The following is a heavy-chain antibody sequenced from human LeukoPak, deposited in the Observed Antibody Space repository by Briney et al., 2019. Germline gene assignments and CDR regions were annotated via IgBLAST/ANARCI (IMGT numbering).Heavy chain of an antibody. CDR2: ISSSSSYI. J-gene: IGHJ3*02. CDR1: GFTFSSYS. CDR3: ARGGYYGSDAFDI. Sequence: GGSLRLSCAASGFTFSSYSMNWVRQAPGKGLEWVSSISSSSSYIYYADSVKGRFTISRDNAKNSLYLQMNSLRDDDTAVYYCARGGYYGSDAFDIWGQGTMVTVSS. D-gene: IGHD3-22*01. V-gene: IGHV3-21*01.